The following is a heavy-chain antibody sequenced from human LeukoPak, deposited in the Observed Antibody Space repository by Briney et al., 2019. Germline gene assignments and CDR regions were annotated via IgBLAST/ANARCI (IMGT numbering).Heavy chain of an antibody. J-gene: IGHJ4*02. Sequence: GRSLRLSCVASGFTFSSYGMHWVRQAPGKGLEWVSAISYDGKNIHYADSVKGRFTISRDNSRNTVYLQMNSLRVEDTAVYYCARTYSRESGYDFVFHYWGQGTLVTVSS. CDR2: ISYDGKNI. D-gene: IGHD5-12*01. V-gene: IGHV3-33*08. CDR1: GFTFSSYG. CDR3: ARTYSRESGYDFVFHY.